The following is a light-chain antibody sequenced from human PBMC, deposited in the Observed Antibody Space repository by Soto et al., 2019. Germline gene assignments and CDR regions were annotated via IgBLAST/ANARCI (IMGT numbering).Light chain of an antibody. V-gene: IGKV3-20*01. Sequence: EIVLTQSPGTPSLSPGERATLSCRASQSIASIYLAWYQQKPGQAPRLLIYGASSRATGIPDRFSGSGSGTDFTLTISRLEPEDFAVYYCQQFGSSLLTFGGGTKVEIK. J-gene: IGKJ4*01. CDR1: QSIASIY. CDR3: QQFGSSLLT. CDR2: GAS.